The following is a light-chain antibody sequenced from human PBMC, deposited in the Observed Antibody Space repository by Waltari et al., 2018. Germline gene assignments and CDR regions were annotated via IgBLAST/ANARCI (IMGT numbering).Light chain of an antibody. J-gene: IGKJ5*01. CDR3: QQYGSSPGVT. Sequence: DIVLTQSPGTLSLSPGERATLSCRASQRVSSSYLARYQQKPGQAPRLLIYGASSRATGIPDGFSGSGSGTDFTFTISRREPEDFAVYYGQQYGSSPGVTFGQGTRLEIK. CDR2: GAS. V-gene: IGKV3-20*01. CDR1: QRVSSSY.